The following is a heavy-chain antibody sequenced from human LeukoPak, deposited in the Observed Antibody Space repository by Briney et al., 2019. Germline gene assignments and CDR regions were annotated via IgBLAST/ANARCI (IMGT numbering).Heavy chain of an antibody. CDR3: ARELRYAYDVLTGYYEYYYCFGLDV. CDR2: ISSGSTYT. J-gene: IGHJ6*02. CDR1: GFTFSDYS. V-gene: IGHV3-21*01. Sequence: GGSLRLSCAASGFTFSDYSMTWVRQAPGKGLEWVSSISSGSTYTYYADAVKGRFTISRDNAKNSLFLQMNSLRAEDTAVYYCARELRYAYDVLTGYYEYYYCFGLDVWGQGITVTVSS. D-gene: IGHD3-9*01.